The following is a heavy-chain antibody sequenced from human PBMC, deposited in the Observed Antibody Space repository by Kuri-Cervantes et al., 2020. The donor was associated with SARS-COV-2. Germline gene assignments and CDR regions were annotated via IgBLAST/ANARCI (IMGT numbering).Heavy chain of an antibody. J-gene: IGHJ6*02. CDR1: GYTLTELS. Sequence: ASVKVSCKVSGYTLTELSMHWVRQAPGKGLEWMGGFDPEDGETIYAQKFQGRVTMTEDTSTDTAYMELSSLRSEDTAVYYCARDLGPYGLEAASYSSSGYYGMDVWGQGTTVTVSS. D-gene: IGHD6-6*01. CDR2: FDPEDGET. CDR3: ARDLGPYGLEAASYSSSGYYGMDV. V-gene: IGHV1-24*01.